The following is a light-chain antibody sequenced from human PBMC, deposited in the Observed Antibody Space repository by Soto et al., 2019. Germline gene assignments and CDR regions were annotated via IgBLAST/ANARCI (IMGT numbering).Light chain of an antibody. J-gene: IGKJ1*01. CDR1: QSVSSSY. CDR2: GAS. V-gene: IGKV3-20*01. Sequence: EIVLTQSPGTLSLSPGERATLSCRASQSVSSSYLAWYQQKPGQAPRLLIYGASSRATGIPDRFSGSGSGTDFTLSISRLEPEDFAVYYCQQSGSSPVTFGQGTKVEIK. CDR3: QQSGSSPVT.